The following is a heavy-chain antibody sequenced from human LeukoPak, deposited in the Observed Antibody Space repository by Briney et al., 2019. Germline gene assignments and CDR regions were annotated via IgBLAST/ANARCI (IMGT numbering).Heavy chain of an antibody. CDR1: GDSISSYY. V-gene: IGHV4-59*01. CDR3: ARALRQQLVTGWFDP. CDR2: IYHSGST. D-gene: IGHD6-13*01. J-gene: IGHJ5*02. Sequence: SETLSLTCTVSGDSISSYYWSWIRQPPGGGLEWVGYIYHSGSTNYNPSLKSRVTISVDTSKNQFSLKLISVTAAATAVYYCARALRQQLVTGWFDPWGQGTLVTVSS.